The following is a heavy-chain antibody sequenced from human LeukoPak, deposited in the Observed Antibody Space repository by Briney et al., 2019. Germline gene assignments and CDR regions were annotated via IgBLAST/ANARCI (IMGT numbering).Heavy chain of an antibody. V-gene: IGHV3-9*01. CDR2: ISWNSGNI. J-gene: IGHJ4*02. D-gene: IGHD1-1*01. CDR3: AKTAGGLERPFDY. CDR1: GFTFVDYA. Sequence: GRSLRLSCAACGFTFVDYAMHWVRPAAGRGLAGVSGISWNSGNIGYADSVKGRFTISRDNAKNSLYLQMNSLRAEDTALYYCAKTAGGLERPFDYWGQGTLVTVSS.